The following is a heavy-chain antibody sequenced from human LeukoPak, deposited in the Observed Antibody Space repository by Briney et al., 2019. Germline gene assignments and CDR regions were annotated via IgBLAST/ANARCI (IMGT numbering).Heavy chain of an antibody. Sequence: PSETLSLTCTVSGGSISSSSYYWGWIRQPPGKGLEWIGSIYYSGSTYYNPSLKSRDTISVDTSKNQFSLKLSSVTAADTAVYYCARQVSYYGSGSLPDYWGQGTLVTVSS. D-gene: IGHD3-10*01. V-gene: IGHV4-39*01. CDR3: ARQVSYYGSGSLPDY. J-gene: IGHJ4*02. CDR1: GGSISSSSYY. CDR2: IYYSGST.